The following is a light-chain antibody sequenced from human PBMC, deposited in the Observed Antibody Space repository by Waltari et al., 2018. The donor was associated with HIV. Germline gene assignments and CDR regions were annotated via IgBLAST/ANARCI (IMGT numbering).Light chain of an antibody. V-gene: IGLV4-69*01. CDR1: SGHSSSA. J-gene: IGLJ3*02. Sequence: QLVLTQSPSASASLGASVKLTCTLSSGHSSSAIACHQQQPEKAPRYLMRLNSDGSHTKGDGIPDRFSGSSSGAERYLIISSLQSEDEADYYCQTWGTGIHVVFGGGTKLTVL. CDR2: LNSDGSH. CDR3: QTWGTGIHVV.